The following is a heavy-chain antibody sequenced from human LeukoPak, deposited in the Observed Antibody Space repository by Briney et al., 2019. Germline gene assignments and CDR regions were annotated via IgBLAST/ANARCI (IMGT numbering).Heavy chain of an antibody. CDR2: IYTSGST. CDR3: ARADCSSTSCYGSRSYYYYYYMDV. J-gene: IGHJ6*03. CDR1: GGSFSGYY. V-gene: IGHV4-59*10. D-gene: IGHD2-2*01. Sequence: SETLSLTCAVYGGSFSGYYWSWIRQPAGKGLEWIGRIYTSGSTNYNPSLKSRVTISVDTSKNQFSLKLSSVTAADTAVYYCARADCSSTSCYGSRSYYYYYYMDVWGKGTTVTISS.